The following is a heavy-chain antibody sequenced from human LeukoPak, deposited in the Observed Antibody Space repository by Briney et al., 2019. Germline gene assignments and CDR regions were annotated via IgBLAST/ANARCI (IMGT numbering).Heavy chain of an antibody. J-gene: IGHJ4*02. CDR1: GGSISSYY. D-gene: IGHD3-3*01. CDR3: ARLDTYYDF. CDR2: IYTSGST. Sequence: SETLSLTCTVSGGSISSYYWSWIRQPPGKGLEWIGYIYTSGSTNYNPSLKSRVTISEDTSKNQFSLKLSSVTAADTAVYYCARLDTYYDFWSQGTLVTVSS. V-gene: IGHV4-4*09.